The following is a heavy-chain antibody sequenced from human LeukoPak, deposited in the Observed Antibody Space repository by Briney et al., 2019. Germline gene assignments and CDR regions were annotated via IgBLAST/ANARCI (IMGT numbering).Heavy chain of an antibody. CDR3: ARDPGTKNGSGSYYKVRNSGRFDY. J-gene: IGHJ4*02. Sequence: PGGSLRLSCAASGFTFSSYWMNWIRQAPGKGLEWVANIKQDGSEKYYVDSVKGRFTISRDNAKNSLYLQMNSLRAEDTAVYYCARDPGTKNGSGSYYKVRNSGRFDYWGQGTLVTVSS. CDR2: IKQDGSEK. V-gene: IGHV3-7*01. D-gene: IGHD3-10*01. CDR1: GFTFSSYW.